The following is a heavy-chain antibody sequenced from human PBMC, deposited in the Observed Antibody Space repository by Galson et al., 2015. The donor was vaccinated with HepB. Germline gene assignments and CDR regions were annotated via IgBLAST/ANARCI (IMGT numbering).Heavy chain of an antibody. D-gene: IGHD5-18*01. Sequence: SETLSLTCTVSGGSISSYYWSWIRQPPGKGLEWIGYIYYSGSTNYNPSLKSRVTISVDTSKNQFSLKLSSVTAADTAVYYCARHGGYTATGMGNFDYWGQGTLVTVSS. V-gene: IGHV4-59*08. CDR2: IYYSGST. J-gene: IGHJ4*02. CDR1: GGSISSYY. CDR3: ARHGGYTATGMGNFDY.